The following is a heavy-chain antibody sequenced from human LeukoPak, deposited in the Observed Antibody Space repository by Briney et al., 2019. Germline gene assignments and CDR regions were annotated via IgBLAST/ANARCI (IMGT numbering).Heavy chain of an antibody. Sequence: GGSLRLSCAASGFTFSNARMSWVRQAPGKGLEWVGLIESKTDGGTTNYAAPVKGRFTISRNDSKNTLYLQMNSLKTEDTAVYYCSGDSFDYWGQGTLVTVSS. V-gene: IGHV3-15*04. J-gene: IGHJ4*02. CDR3: SGDSFDY. CDR1: GFTFSNAR. CDR2: IESKTDGGTT.